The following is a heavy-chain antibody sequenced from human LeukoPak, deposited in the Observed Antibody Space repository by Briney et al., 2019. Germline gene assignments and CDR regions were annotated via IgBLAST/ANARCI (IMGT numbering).Heavy chain of an antibody. J-gene: IGHJ4*02. CDR2: ISYSGSP. Sequence: SETLSLTCTVSGGSISRYYWSWIRQPPGKGLEWIGYISYSGSPKYNPPLMSRVTISVDTSKNQFSLKLSSATAADTAVYYCASLDYYHFAYWGQGTVVTVSS. V-gene: IGHV4-59*01. CDR1: GGSISRYY. D-gene: IGHD3-22*01. CDR3: ASLDYYHFAY.